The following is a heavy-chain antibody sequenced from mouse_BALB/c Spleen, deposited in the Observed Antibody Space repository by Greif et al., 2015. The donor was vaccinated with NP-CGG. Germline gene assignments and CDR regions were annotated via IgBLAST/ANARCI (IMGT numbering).Heavy chain of an antibody. CDR3: AGYGNSRYAMDY. J-gene: IGHJ4*01. Sequence: VQLVESGPGLVQPSQSLSITCTVSGFSLTSYGVHRVRQSPGKGLEWLGVIWSGGSTDYNAAFISRLSISKDNSKSQVFFKMNSLQANDTAIYYCAGYGNSRYAMDYWGQGTSVTVSS. D-gene: IGHD2-1*01. CDR2: IWSGGST. CDR1: GFSLTSYG. V-gene: IGHV2-2*02.